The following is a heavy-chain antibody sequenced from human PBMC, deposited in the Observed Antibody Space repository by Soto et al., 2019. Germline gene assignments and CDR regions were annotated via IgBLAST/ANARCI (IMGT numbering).Heavy chain of an antibody. CDR3: ARESGFAGTYNWFDP. D-gene: IGHD1-1*01. Sequence: PSETLSLTCAVYGGSFSGYYWSWIRQPPGKGLEWIGEINHSGSTNYNPSLKSRVTIPVDTSKNQFSLKLSSVTAADTAVYYCARESGFAGTYNWFDPWGQGTLVTVSS. J-gene: IGHJ5*02. CDR2: INHSGST. V-gene: IGHV4-34*01. CDR1: GGSFSGYY.